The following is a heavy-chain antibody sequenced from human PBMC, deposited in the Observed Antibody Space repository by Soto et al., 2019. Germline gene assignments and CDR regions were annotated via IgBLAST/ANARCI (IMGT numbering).Heavy chain of an antibody. V-gene: IGHV3-30*18. Sequence: PGGSLRLSCAASGFTFSSYGMHWVRQAPGKGLEWVAVISYDGSNKYYADSVNGRFTISRDNSKNTLYLQMNSLRAEDMAVYYSAQDEFVEPIHSSGTNWFDPWGQGTLVTVSS. CDR3: AQDEFVEPIHSSGTNWFDP. CDR2: ISYDGSNK. CDR1: GFTFSSYG. D-gene: IGHD1-1*01. J-gene: IGHJ5*02.